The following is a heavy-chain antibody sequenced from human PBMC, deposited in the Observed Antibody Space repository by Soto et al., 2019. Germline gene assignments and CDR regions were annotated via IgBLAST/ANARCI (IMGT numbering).Heavy chain of an antibody. J-gene: IGHJ3*01. CDR3: VRDPGSYSVRVEGDAFDL. D-gene: IGHD3-10*01. V-gene: IGHV3-21*01. CDR1: GFTFSSYN. Sequence: EVQLVESGGGLVKPGGSLRLSCAASGFTFSSYNMNWVRQPPGKGLEWVSSITYSRNYIYYADSVKGRFTISRDDAKNSLFLQVNSLRAEDTAVYYCVRDPGSYSVRVEGDAFDLWGQGTLVTVSS. CDR2: ITYSRNYI.